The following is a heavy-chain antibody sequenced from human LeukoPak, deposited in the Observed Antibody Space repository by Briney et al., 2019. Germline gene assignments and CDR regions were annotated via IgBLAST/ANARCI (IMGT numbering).Heavy chain of an antibody. CDR3: AKDLYTGYFDAFDM. J-gene: IGHJ3*02. CDR2: ISRNSGSM. D-gene: IGHD1-26*01. Sequence: GRSLRLSCAASGFTFADYAMHWVRQAPGKGLEWVSGISRNSGSMGYADSVKGRFTISRDNAKNSLYLQMNSLRAEDTALYYCAKDLYTGYFDAFDMWGQGTMVTVSS. V-gene: IGHV3-9*01. CDR1: GFTFADYA.